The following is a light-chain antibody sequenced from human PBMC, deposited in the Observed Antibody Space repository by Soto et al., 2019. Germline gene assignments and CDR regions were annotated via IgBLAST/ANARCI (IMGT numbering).Light chain of an antibody. V-gene: IGKV3D-15*02. CDR2: GAS. Sequence: EVVMKQSPATLSVTTGERATLSCRASQSVSSNLAWYQQKPGQAPRLLIYGASTRATGIPARFSGSGSGTEFTLTISSLQSEDFAVYYCQQYGSSPGTFGQGSMV. J-gene: IGKJ1*01. CDR1: QSVSSN. CDR3: QQYGSSPGT.